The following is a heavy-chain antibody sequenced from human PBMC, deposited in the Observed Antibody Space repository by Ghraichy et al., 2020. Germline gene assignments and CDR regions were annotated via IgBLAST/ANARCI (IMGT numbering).Heavy chain of an antibody. J-gene: IGHJ6*03. D-gene: IGHD1-7*01. CDR1: GFTFSSYE. Sequence: GSLRLSCAASGFTFSSYEMNWVRQAPGKGLEWVSYISSSGSTIYYADSVKGRFTISRDNAKNSLYLQMNSLRAEDTAVYYCARAKLELRYYYYYMDVWGKGTTVTVSS. V-gene: IGHV3-48*03. CDR3: ARAKLELRYYYYYMDV. CDR2: ISSSGSTI.